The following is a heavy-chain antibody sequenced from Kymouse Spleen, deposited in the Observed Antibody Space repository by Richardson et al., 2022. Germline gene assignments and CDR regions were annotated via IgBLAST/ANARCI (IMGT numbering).Heavy chain of an antibody. CDR2: IWYDGSNK. J-gene: IGHJ4*02. CDR1: GFTFSSYG. Sequence: QVQLVESGGGVVQPGRSLRLSCAASGFTFSSYGMHWVRQAPGKGLEWVAVIWYDGSNKYYADSVKGRFTISRDNSKNTLYLQMNSLRAEDTAVYYCARDRAAAGNDYWGQGTLVTVSS. CDR3: ARDRAAAGNDY. D-gene: IGHD6-13*01. V-gene: IGHV3-33*01.